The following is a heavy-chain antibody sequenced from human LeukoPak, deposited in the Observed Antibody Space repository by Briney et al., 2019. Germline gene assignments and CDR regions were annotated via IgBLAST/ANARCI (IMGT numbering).Heavy chain of an antibody. Sequence: SETLSLTCAVYGGSFSGYYWSWIRQPPGKGLEWIGEINHSGSTNYNPSLKSRVTISVDTSKNQFSLKLSSVTAADTAVYYCARAIGQRYYYYYYMDVWGKGTTVTVSS. D-gene: IGHD2-15*01. V-gene: IGHV4-34*01. J-gene: IGHJ6*03. CDR1: GGSFSGYY. CDR3: ARAIGQRYYYYYYMDV. CDR2: INHSGST.